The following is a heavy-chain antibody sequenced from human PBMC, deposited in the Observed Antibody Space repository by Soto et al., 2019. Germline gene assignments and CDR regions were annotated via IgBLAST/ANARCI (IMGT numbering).Heavy chain of an antibody. J-gene: IGHJ4*02. CDR3: ARGFGRAAAHPLAY. D-gene: IGHD6-13*01. CDR1: GDSVSSNSAA. V-gene: IGHV6-1*01. CDR2: TYYRSKWYN. Sequence: SQTLSLTCAISGDSVSSNSAAWNWIRQSPSRGLEWLGRTYYRSKWYNDYAVSVKRRITINPDTSKNQFSLQLNSVTPEDPTVYYCARGFGRAAAHPLAYSGQGTLVTGSS.